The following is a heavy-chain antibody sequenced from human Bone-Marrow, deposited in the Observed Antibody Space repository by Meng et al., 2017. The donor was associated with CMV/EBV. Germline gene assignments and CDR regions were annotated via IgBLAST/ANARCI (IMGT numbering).Heavy chain of an antibody. CDR2: TYFRSKGYD. J-gene: IGHJ3*02. CDR1: GDSVSANSAV. Sequence: SQTLSLTCVISGDSVSANSAVWNWIRQSPSRGLEWLGRTYFRSKGYDYYAVSVKSRIAINPDTSKNQFSLQLNSVTPEDTAVYYCAREKAGSFDIWGQGTMVTVSS. CDR3: AREKAGSFDI. V-gene: IGHV6-1*01.